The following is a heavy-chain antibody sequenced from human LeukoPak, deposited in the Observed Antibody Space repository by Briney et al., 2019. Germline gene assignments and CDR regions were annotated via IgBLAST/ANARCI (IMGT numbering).Heavy chain of an antibody. CDR2: IYSTGGT. CDR1: GGSISSYY. V-gene: IGHV4-4*07. D-gene: IGHD3-3*01. Sequence: SETLSLTCTVSGGSISSYYWSWIRQPAGKGLEWIGRIYSTGGTDYNPSLESRLTMSLDASRNQFSLKLSSVTAADTAVYYCARGNYDAHGAFDIWGQGTMVTVSS. J-gene: IGHJ3*02. CDR3: ARGNYDAHGAFDI.